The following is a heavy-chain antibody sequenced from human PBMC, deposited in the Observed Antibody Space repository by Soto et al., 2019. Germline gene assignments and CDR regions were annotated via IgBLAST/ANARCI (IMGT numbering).Heavy chain of an antibody. CDR1: GFTFGNYA. V-gene: IGHV3-30*18. D-gene: IGHD3-9*01. CDR2: ISYDGSKR. Sequence: QVQLVQSGGGVVQPGKSLRLSCVGSGFTFGNYAMYWVRQTPGKGLEWVAFISYDGSKRYHADSVKGQFTISRDNPKKTVYLQLDSLRSEDTAVYYCAKGGGAPGYPIDYWGQGTLVTVSS. CDR3: AKGGGAPGYPIDY. J-gene: IGHJ4*02.